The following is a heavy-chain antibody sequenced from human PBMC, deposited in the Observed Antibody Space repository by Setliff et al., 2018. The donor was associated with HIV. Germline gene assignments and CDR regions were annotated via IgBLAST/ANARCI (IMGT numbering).Heavy chain of an antibody. CDR3: ARLTTTYYYDSSAYYHPV. V-gene: IGHV4-34*01. Sequence: SETLSLTCAVYGGSFSGYYWSWIRQPPGKGLEWIGATNHSGSTNYNPYLKRRVTISVDTSKNQFSLKLSSVTAADTAVFYCARLTTTYYYDSSAYYHPVWGQGTPVTVSS. CDR1: GGSFSGYY. J-gene: IGHJ4*02. D-gene: IGHD3-22*01. CDR2: TNHSGST.